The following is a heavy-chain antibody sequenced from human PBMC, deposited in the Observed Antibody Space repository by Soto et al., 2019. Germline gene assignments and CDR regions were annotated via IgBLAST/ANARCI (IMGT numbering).Heavy chain of an antibody. Sequence: GGSLRLSCAASGFTFSSYDMHWVSQTTGKGLEWVSGIGTAGDTYYPGSVKGRFTISRENAKNSLYLQMNSLRAGDTAMYYCVKGIGKYWAFDFWGQGPLVTVSS. D-gene: IGHD2-8*02. CDR3: VKGIGKYWAFDF. J-gene: IGHJ4*02. CDR2: IGTAGDT. V-gene: IGHV3-13*04. CDR1: GFTFSSYD.